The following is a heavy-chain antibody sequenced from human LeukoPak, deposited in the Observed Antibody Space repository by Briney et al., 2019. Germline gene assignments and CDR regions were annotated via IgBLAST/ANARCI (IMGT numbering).Heavy chain of an antibody. CDR2: VKSGGNT. J-gene: IGHJ6*02. CDR1: GFTFSTYD. CDR3: AKGRTGTNYFCMDV. V-gene: IGHV3-23*01. Sequence: GGSLRLSCAASGFTFSTYDMRWVRQAPGKGLEWVSTVKSGGNTYYADSVKGRFTVSRDNSKNTVYLQMNSLRAEDTAIYYCAKGRTGTNYFCMDVWGQGTTVTVSS. D-gene: IGHD1-14*01.